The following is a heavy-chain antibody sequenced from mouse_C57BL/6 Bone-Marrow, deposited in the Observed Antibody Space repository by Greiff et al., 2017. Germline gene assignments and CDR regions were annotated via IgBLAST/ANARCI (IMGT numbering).Heavy chain of an antibody. V-gene: IGHV1-64*01. J-gene: IGHJ4*01. CDR1: GYTFTSYW. CDR2: IHPNSGST. Sequence: QVQLQQPGAELVKPGASVKLSCKASGYTFTSYWMHWVKQRPGQGLEWMGMIHPNSGSTNYNEKFKSKATLTVDKSSSTAYMQLSSLTSEDSAVYYGARGTYSRGYYAMDYWGQGASVTVSS. D-gene: IGHD2-14*01. CDR3: ARGTYSRGYYAMDY.